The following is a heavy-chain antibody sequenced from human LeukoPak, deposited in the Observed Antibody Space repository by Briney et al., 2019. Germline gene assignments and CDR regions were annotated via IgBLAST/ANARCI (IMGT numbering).Heavy chain of an antibody. CDR1: GGSIRTYY. Sequence: SETLSLTGDVSGGSIRTYYWSWIRQSAGKGLEWIGYIYYSGSTNYNPSLKSRVTISVDTSKNQFSLKLSSVTAADTAVYYCARVGGSSWYDFDFDYWGQGTLVTVSS. V-gene: IGHV4-59*01. D-gene: IGHD6-13*01. CDR2: IYYSGST. CDR3: ARVGGSSWYDFDFDY. J-gene: IGHJ4*02.